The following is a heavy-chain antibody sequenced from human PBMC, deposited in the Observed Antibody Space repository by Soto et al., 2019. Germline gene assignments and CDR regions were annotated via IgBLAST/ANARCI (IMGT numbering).Heavy chain of an antibody. Sequence: SETLSLTCTVSGGSITSSSYYWGWIRQPPGKGLEWIGSIYYSGSTYYNPSLKSRVSMSVDTSKNQFSLKLSSVTAADTAVYHCARQGAYFHESSGYEFDYWGQGTVVTVSS. V-gene: IGHV4-39*01. CDR2: IYYSGST. J-gene: IGHJ4*02. D-gene: IGHD3-22*01. CDR1: GGSITSSSYY. CDR3: ARQGAYFHESSGYEFDY.